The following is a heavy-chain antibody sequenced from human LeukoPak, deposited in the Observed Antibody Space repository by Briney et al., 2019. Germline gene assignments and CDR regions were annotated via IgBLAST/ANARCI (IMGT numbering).Heavy chain of an antibody. CDR2: IYYSGST. D-gene: IGHD3-22*01. CDR1: GGSISSYY. V-gene: IGHV4-59*01. J-gene: IGHJ6*03. CDR3: ARNYDSSGNPWYYYYYMDV. Sequence: PSETLSLTCTVSGGSISSYYWSWIRQPPGKGLEWIGYIYYSGSTNYNPSLKSRVTISVDTSKNQFSLKLSSVTAADTAVYYCARNYDSSGNPWYYYYYMDVWGKGTTVTVS.